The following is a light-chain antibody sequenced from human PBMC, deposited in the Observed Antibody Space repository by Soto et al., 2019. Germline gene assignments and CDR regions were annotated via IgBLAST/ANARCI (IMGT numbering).Light chain of an antibody. V-gene: IGLV2-18*02. CDR1: SSDVGSYNR. J-gene: IGLJ1*01. CDR3: NSYTTSSTYV. Sequence: QSVLTKPASVSRSPRRSITIACTGTSSDVGSYNRVSWYQQAPGTAPKLIIHDVTNRPSGVPDRFSGSKSGNTASLTISGLQTEDEADYYCNSYTTSSTYVFGTGTKVTVL. CDR2: DVT.